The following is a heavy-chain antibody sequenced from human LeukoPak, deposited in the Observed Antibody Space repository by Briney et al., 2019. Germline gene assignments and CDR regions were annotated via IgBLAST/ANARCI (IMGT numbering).Heavy chain of an antibody. Sequence: GGSLRLSCAASGFTFDDYAVHWVRQVPGKGLEWVSFISEDGGTTYYADSVKGRFTISRDNSKNYLYLQMNSLGTEDSALYYCAKDGRWLKVGYSYHGVDVWDKGTTVTVSS. CDR2: ISEDGGTT. V-gene: IGHV3-43*02. CDR1: GFTFDDYA. CDR3: AKDGRWLKVGYSYHGVDV. D-gene: IGHD5-24*01. J-gene: IGHJ6*04.